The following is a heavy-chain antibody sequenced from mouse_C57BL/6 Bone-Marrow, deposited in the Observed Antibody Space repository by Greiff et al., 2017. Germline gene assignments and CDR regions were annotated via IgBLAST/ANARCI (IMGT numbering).Heavy chain of an antibody. V-gene: IGHV5-6*01. D-gene: IGHD1-1*01. J-gene: IGHJ3*01. CDR3: ARRTTVV. CDR1: GFTFSSYG. CDR2: ISSGGSYT. Sequence: VQLKESGGDLVKPGGSLKLSCAASGFTFSSYGMSWVRQTPDKRLEWVATISSGGSYTYYPDSVKGRFTISRDNAKNTLYLQMSSLKSEDTAMYYCARRTTVVWGQGTLVTVSA.